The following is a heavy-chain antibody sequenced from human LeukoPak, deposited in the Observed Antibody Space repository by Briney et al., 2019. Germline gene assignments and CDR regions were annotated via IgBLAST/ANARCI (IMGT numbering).Heavy chain of an antibody. CDR3: ARATGGAAAADFDP. CDR2: IYYTGTTT. Sequence: SETLSLTCTVSGGSISSVGYYWSWIRQYPGKGLEWIGFIYYTGTTTYYNPSLKSRATMSVDTSKNHFSLKLTSVTAADTAVYYCARATGGAAAADFDPWGQGTLVTVSS. D-gene: IGHD6-13*01. V-gene: IGHV4-31*03. J-gene: IGHJ5*02. CDR1: GGSISSVGYY.